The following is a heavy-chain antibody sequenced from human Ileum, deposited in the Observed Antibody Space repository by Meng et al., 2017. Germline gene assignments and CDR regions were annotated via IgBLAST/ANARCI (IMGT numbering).Heavy chain of an antibody. CDR1: GGSFSSDNYY. V-gene: IGHV4-30-4*01. D-gene: IGHD3-10*01. J-gene: IGHJ4*02. Sequence: QVQLQESGPGLVKPSQTLSLTCSVSGGSFSSDNYYWTWIRQTPGKGLEWIGLTYYNGSPFYNPSLRSRVTISVDTSKEQFSLKLTSVTAADKAVYYCARERRHYYGSGSFDYWGQGILVTVSS. CDR2: TYYNGSP. CDR3: ARERRHYYGSGSFDY.